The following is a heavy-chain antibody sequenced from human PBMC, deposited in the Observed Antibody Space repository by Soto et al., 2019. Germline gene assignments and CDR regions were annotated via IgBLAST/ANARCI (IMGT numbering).Heavy chain of an antibody. CDR3: AKDPHPSTTWYYFEY. V-gene: IGHV3-23*01. D-gene: IGHD6-13*01. Sequence: EVQLLESGGGLVQPGGSLRLSCAASEFTFSSYGMSWVRQAPGKGLEWVSSISGSGGRTFYADSVKGRFTISRDNSKSSRSRQLTSLRADDTTVYYCAKDPHPSTTWYYFEYWGQGTLVTVSS. CDR2: ISGSGGRT. J-gene: IGHJ4*02. CDR1: EFTFSSYG.